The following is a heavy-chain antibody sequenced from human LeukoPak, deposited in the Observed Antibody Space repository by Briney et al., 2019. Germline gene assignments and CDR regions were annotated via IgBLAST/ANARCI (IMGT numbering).Heavy chain of an antibody. J-gene: IGHJ4*02. CDR3: ARDVGGSLDY. D-gene: IGHD1-26*01. CDR1: GFTFRSYW. CDR2: IKEDESAK. Sequence: GGSLRLSCAASGFTFRSYWMTWVRQAPGKGLEWVANIKEDESAKHQADSVKGRFTISRDNAQNSVYLQMSSLRGEDTAVYYCARDVGGSLDYWGQGTLVTVSS. V-gene: IGHV3-7*01.